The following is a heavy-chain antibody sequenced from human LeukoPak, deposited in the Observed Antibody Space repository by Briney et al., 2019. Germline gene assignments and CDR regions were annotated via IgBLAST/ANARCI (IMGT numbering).Heavy chain of an antibody. CDR1: GFTFSSHW. V-gene: IGHV3-7*01. CDR2: INQDGSER. J-gene: IGHJ4*02. D-gene: IGHD5-24*01. Sequence: GGSLRLSCAASGFTFSSHWMTWVRQAPGKGLEWVANINQDGSERYYVDSVKGRFTISRDNAKNSLYLQMNSLRAEDTAVYYCARGGYNYYFEDWGQGTLVTVSS. CDR3: ARGGYNYYFED.